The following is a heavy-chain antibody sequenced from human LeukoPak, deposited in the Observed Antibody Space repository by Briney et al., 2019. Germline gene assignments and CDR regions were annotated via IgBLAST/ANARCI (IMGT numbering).Heavy chain of an antibody. CDR3: ARPRTRKPDAFDI. Sequence: TSETLSLTCAVYGGSFSGYYWSWIRQPPGKGLEWIGEINHSGSTNYNPSLKSRVTISVDTSKNQFSLKLSSVTAADTAVYYCARPRTRKPDAFDIWGQGTMVTVSS. J-gene: IGHJ3*02. CDR2: INHSGST. CDR1: GGSFSGYY. D-gene: IGHD1-7*01. V-gene: IGHV4-34*01.